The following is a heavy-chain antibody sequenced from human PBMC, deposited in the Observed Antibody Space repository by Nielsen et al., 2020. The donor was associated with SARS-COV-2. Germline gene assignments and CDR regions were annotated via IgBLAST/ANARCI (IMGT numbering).Heavy chain of an antibody. J-gene: IGHJ1*01. CDR3: TTGGITMVRGVMQY. V-gene: IGHV3-15*01. Sequence: GGSLRLSCAASRFTFSNPWMNWVRQAPGKGLEWVGRIKSKVDGGTTDYAGPVKGRFTISRDDSKNTLYLQMNSLKTEDTAVYYCTTGGITMVRGVMQYWGQGTLVTVSP. CDR2: IKSKVDGGTT. D-gene: IGHD3-10*01. CDR1: RFTFSNPW.